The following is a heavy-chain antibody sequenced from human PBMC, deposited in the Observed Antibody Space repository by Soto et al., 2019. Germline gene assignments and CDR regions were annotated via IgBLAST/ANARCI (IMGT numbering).Heavy chain of an antibody. CDR1: GYSLRSGYY. CDR3: AGVTYCFDP. J-gene: IGHJ5*02. CDR2: IYHSGST. D-gene: IGHD3-10*01. V-gene: IGHV4-38-2*01. Sequence: CAVSGYSLRSGYYCCWIRQPPGKGLEWIGSIYHSGSTYYNPSLKSRVTISVDTSKNQFSLKLSSVTAADTAVYYCAGVTYCFDPWGQGTLVTVSS.